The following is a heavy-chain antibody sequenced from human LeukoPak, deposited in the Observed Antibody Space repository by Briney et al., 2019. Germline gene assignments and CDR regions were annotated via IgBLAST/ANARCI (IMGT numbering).Heavy chain of an antibody. V-gene: IGHV3-23*01. CDR2: ISGNGGNT. CDR1: GFTFSSYA. D-gene: IGHD6-13*01. Sequence: GGSLRLSCAASGFTFSSYAMSWIRQAPGKGLEWVSSISGNGGNTYYTDSVKGRFTISRDNSKNTLYLQMNSLRAEDTAVYYCARGSGIAAAGGALDIWGQGTMVTVSS. CDR3: ARGSGIAAAGGALDI. J-gene: IGHJ3*02.